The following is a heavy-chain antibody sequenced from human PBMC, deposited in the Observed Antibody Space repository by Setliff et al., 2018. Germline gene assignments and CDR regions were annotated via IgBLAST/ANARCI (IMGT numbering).Heavy chain of an antibody. CDR3: ARVVPLGGTDR. Sequence: KASETLSLTCAVYGGSFSTYFWSWIRQPPGKGLEWIGEISHSGSANYNPSLKSRVTMSVDTSKNQFSLNLSSVTAADTAIYYCARVVPLGGTDRWGQGTLVTVSS. CDR2: ISHSGSA. V-gene: IGHV4-34*01. J-gene: IGHJ5*02. CDR1: GGSFSTYF. D-gene: IGHD1-1*01.